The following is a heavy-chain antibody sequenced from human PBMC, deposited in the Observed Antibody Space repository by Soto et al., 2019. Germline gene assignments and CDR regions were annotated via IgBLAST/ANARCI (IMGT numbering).Heavy chain of an antibody. V-gene: IGHV2-26*01. CDR3: ARHGRGVGARPLDY. Sequence: QVTLKESGPVLVKPTETLTLTCTVSGFSLSNARMGVSWIRQPPGKALEWLAHIFSNDEKSYSTSLKSRLTISKDTSTSQVVHTMTNMDPVDTATYYCARHGRGVGARPLDYWGQGTLVTVSS. CDR1: GFSLSNARMG. CDR2: IFSNDEK. D-gene: IGHD1-26*01. J-gene: IGHJ4*02.